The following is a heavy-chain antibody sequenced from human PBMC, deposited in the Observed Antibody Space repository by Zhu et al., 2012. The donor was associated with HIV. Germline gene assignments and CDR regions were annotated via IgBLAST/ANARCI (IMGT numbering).Heavy chain of an antibody. CDR1: GGSISSHY. CDR3: AREGYYDSSGYHFDY. D-gene: IGHD3-22*01. V-gene: IGHV4-59*11. Sequence: QVQLQESGPGLVKPSETLSLTCTVSGGSISSHYWSWIRQPPGKGLEWIGYIYYSGSTNYNPSLKSRVTISVDTSKNQFSLKLSSVTAADTAVYYCAREGYYDSSGYHFDYWGQGPWSPSPQ. CDR2: IYYSGST. J-gene: IGHJ4*02.